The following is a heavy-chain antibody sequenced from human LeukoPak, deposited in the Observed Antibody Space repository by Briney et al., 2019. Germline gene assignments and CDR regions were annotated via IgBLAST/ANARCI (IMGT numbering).Heavy chain of an antibody. Sequence: GGSLRLSCAASGFTFSDYGMHWVRQAPGKGLEWVAFIRYDGTIKYYADSVKGRFTISRDNSKNTVYLQMNSLRAADTAVYSCAKESSAVFWSGYSYFDYWGQGTLVTVSS. D-gene: IGHD3-3*01. V-gene: IGHV3-30*02. CDR1: GFTFSDYG. J-gene: IGHJ4*02. CDR3: AKESSAVFWSGYSYFDY. CDR2: IRYDGTIK.